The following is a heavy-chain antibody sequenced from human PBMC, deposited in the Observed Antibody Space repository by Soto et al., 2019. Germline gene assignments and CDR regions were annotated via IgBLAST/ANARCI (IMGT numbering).Heavy chain of an antibody. CDR3: ARALLVGRFLEWLRYMDV. J-gene: IGHJ6*02. Sequence: ASVKVSCKASGYTFTGYYMHWVRQAPGQGLEWMGWINPNSGGTNYAQKFQGWVTMTRDTSISTAYMELSRLRSDDTAVYYCARALLVGRFLEWLRYMDVWGQGTTVTVSS. CDR1: GYTFTGYY. CDR2: INPNSGGT. D-gene: IGHD3-3*01. V-gene: IGHV1-2*04.